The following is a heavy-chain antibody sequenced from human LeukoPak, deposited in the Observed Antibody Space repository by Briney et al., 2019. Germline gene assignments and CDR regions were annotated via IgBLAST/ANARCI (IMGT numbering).Heavy chain of an antibody. D-gene: IGHD3-22*01. V-gene: IGHV3-20*04. Sequence: PGGSLRLSCAASGFTFSSYSMNWVRQAPGKGLEWVSGINWNGGSTGYADSVKGRFTISRDNAKNSLYLQMNSLRAEDTAVYYCARESPPQYSYDSSSYLGPMDAFDIWGQGTMVTVSS. J-gene: IGHJ3*02. CDR1: GFTFSSYS. CDR3: ARESPPQYSYDSSSYLGPMDAFDI. CDR2: INWNGGST.